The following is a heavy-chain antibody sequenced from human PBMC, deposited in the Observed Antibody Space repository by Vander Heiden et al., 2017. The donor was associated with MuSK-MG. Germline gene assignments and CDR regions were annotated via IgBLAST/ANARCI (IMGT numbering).Heavy chain of an antibody. CDR2: MNPNSGNT. Sequence: QVQLVQSGAEVKKPGASVKVSCKASGYTFTSYDINWVRQATGQGLEWMGWMNPNSGNTGYAQKFQGRVTMTRNTSISTAYMELSSLRSEETAVFYCARGRGSYSSSSNWFDPWGQGTLVTVSS. D-gene: IGHD6-6*01. V-gene: IGHV1-8*01. CDR1: GYTFTSYD. CDR3: ARGRGSYSSSSNWFDP. J-gene: IGHJ5*02.